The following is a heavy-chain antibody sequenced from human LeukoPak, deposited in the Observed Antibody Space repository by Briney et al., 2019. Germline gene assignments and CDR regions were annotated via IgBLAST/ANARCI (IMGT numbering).Heavy chain of an antibody. CDR1: GYTFTNYD. J-gene: IGHJ6*02. CDR2: MNPNSGNT. Sequence: ATVKVSCKASGYTFTNYDINWVRQATGQGLEWMGWMNPNSGNTGYAQKFQGRVTMTRNTSISTAYIELSSLRSEDTAVYYCARGHLLRFLEWSVYYYGMDVWGQGTTVTVSS. D-gene: IGHD3-3*01. CDR3: ARGHLLRFLEWSVYYYGMDV. V-gene: IGHV1-8*01.